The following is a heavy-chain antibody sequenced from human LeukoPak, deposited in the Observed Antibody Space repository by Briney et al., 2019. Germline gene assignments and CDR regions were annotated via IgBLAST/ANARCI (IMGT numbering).Heavy chain of an antibody. CDR2: IYYSGST. CDR3: ARGPSIQLWSDPYYYYGMDV. CDR1: GGSISSYY. V-gene: IGHV4-59*01. Sequence: GSLRLSCTVSGGSISSYYWSWIRQPPGKGLEWIGYIYYSGSTNYNPSLKSRVTISVDTSKNQFSLKLSSVTAADTAVYYCARGPSIQLWSDPYYYYGMDVWGQGTTVTVSS. J-gene: IGHJ6*02. D-gene: IGHD5-18*01.